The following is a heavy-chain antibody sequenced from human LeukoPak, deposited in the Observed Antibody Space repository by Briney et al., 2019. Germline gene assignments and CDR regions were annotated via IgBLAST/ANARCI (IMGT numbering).Heavy chain of an antibody. J-gene: IGHJ4*02. V-gene: IGHV3-30-3*01. CDR3: ARGISSSWTTFDL. CDR2: ISYEGSVK. Sequence: GGSLRLSCEASGFIFSVYSMHWVRQAPGKGLEWVALISYEGSVKFYAPSVKGRFTFSRDNSKNMLYLEMDNLRGNDTAVYYCARGISSSWTTFDLRGQGTVVTVSS. CDR1: GFIFSVYS. D-gene: IGHD2-15*01.